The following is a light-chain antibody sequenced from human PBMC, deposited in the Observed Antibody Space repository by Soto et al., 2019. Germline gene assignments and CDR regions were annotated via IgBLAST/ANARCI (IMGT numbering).Light chain of an antibody. CDR1: QSISNY. J-gene: IGKJ1*01. Sequence: QMTQSRFCLSASVGARVTITCRASQSISNYLNWYQQKPGQVPKLLSYAASSWHTGVPSRFSGSGSGTEFTLTISSLQPEDFATYHCQQYNTHSETFGQGTKVDIK. CDR3: QQYNTHSET. CDR2: AAS. V-gene: IGKV1-39*01.